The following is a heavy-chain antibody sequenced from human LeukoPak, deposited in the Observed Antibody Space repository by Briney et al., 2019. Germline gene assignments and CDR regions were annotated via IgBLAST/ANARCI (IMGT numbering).Heavy chain of an antibody. CDR3: AKEGDYYENYYYYMDV. D-gene: IGHD3-3*01. CDR1: GFTFSSYW. Sequence: GGSLRLSCAASGFTFSSYWMSWVRQAPGKGLEWVANIKQDGSEKYYVDSVKGRFTISRDNAKNSLYLQMNSLRAEDTAVYYCAKEGDYYENYYYYMDVWGKGTTVTISS. V-gene: IGHV3-7*03. J-gene: IGHJ6*03. CDR2: IKQDGSEK.